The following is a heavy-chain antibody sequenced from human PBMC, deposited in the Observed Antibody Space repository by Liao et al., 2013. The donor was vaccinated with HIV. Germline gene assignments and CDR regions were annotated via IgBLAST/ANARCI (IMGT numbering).Heavy chain of an antibody. V-gene: IGHV4-39*07. CDR3: ARLVPYYFDY. J-gene: IGHJ4*02. CDR2: INHSGST. CDR1: GGSISSSSYY. Sequence: QVQLQESGPGLVKPSETLSLTCTVSGGSISSSSYYWGWIRQPPGKGLEWIGEINHSGSTNYNPSLKSRVTMSVDTSKNQFSLKLSSVTAADTAVYYCARLVPYYFDYWGQGTLVTVSS.